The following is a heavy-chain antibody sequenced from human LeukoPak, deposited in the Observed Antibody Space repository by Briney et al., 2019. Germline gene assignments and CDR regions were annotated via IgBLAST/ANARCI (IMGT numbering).Heavy chain of an antibody. Sequence: ASVKVSCKASGYTFDVYYIHWVRQAPGQGLEWMGIFNPSGGNTNYAQRFQGRVTLTRDTSTTTVYTDLSGLRPEDTAVYYCARGRTVTNDFDLWGRGTLLTVSS. CDR2: FNPSGGNT. J-gene: IGHJ2*01. CDR3: ARGRTVTNDFDL. D-gene: IGHD4-17*01. CDR1: GYTFDVYY. V-gene: IGHV1-46*02.